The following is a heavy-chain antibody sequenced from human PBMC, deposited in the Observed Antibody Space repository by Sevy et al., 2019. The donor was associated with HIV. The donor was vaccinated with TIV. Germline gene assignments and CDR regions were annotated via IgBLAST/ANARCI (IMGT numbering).Heavy chain of an antibody. D-gene: IGHD3-22*01. CDR1: GYRFTSYW. CDR3: ARRFYDTTGYPQYYFDY. J-gene: IGHJ4*02. V-gene: IGHV5-51*01. Sequence: GESLKISCRGSGYRFTSYWIAWVRQMPGKGLEWMGIIYPDDSDIRYSPSLQGQVTISVDKSISTANLQWSSLKASDTAMYFCARRFYDTTGYPQYYFDYWGQGTLVTVSS. CDR2: IYPDDSDI.